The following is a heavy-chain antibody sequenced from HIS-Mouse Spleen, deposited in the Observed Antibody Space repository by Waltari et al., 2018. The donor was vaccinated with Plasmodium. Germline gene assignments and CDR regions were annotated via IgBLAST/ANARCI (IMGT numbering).Heavy chain of an antibody. CDR1: GFTFSSYG. CDR2: IAYEGSNK. CDR3: ATSKEPGIGTALDI. D-gene: IGHD7-27*01. Sequence: QVQLVESGGGVVQPGRSLRLSCAASGFTFSSYGMHWVRQAPGKGVEWVTVIAYEGSNKYYADSVKGRVTISRDNSKNTLYLQRNSLRAENTAVYDGATSKEPGIGTALDIWGQGTMVTVSS. V-gene: IGHV3-30*03. J-gene: IGHJ3*02.